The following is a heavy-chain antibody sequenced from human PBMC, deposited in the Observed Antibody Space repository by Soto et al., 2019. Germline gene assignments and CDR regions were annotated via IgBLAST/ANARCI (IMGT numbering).Heavy chain of an antibody. Sequence: GGSLRLSCAASGFTFSSYAMSWVRQAPGKGLEWVSAISGSGGSTYYADSVKGRFTISRDNSKNTLYLQMNSLRAEDTAVYYFPIYHLTNYHYVYYYGMDVWGKGTTVTVSS. CDR1: GFTFSSYA. J-gene: IGHJ6*04. CDR3: PIYHLTNYHYVYYYGMDV. V-gene: IGHV3-23*01. CDR2: ISGSGGST. D-gene: IGHD3-16*01.